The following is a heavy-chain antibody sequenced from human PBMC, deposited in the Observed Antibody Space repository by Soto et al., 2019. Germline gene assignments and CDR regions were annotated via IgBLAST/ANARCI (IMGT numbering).Heavy chain of an antibody. D-gene: IGHD5-18*01. J-gene: IGHJ4*02. Sequence: GGSLRLSCAASGFTVSSNSMSWVRQAPKKGLEWVSVIYSGGNTYYADSVKGRFTISRDNSKNTLYLQMNSLRADGTAVYYCAKNRPTWIQLWSLDYWGQGTLVTVSS. CDR2: IYSGGNT. CDR3: AKNRPTWIQLWSLDY. CDR1: GFTVSSNS. V-gene: IGHV3-53*01.